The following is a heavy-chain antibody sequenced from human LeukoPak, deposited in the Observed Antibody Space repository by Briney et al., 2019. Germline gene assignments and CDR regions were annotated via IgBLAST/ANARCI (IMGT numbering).Heavy chain of an antibody. Sequence: SETLSLTCTVSGYSISSGYYWGWLQQPPGKGLEWIGSIYHSGSTYYNPSLKSRVTISVDTSKNQFSLKLSSVTAADTAVYYCARTHAGTYSSSPKARFGYWGQGTLVTVSS. CDR2: IYHSGST. CDR3: ARTHAGTYSSSPKARFGY. D-gene: IGHD6-13*01. J-gene: IGHJ4*02. CDR1: GYSISSGYY. V-gene: IGHV4-38-2*02.